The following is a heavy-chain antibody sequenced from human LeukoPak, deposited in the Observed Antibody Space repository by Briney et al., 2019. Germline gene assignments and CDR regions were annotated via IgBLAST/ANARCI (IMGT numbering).Heavy chain of an antibody. CDR1: GFTFSSYA. J-gene: IGHJ4*02. Sequence: GGSLRLSCAASGFTFSSYAMSWVRQAPGKGLEWVSAISGSGGSTYYADSVKGRFTISRDNSKNTLYLQMNSLRAEDTAVYYCVSGFCSGGSCYSEPFGYWGQGTLVTVSS. CDR2: ISGSGGST. V-gene: IGHV3-23*01. CDR3: VSGFCSGGSCYSEPFGY. D-gene: IGHD2-15*01.